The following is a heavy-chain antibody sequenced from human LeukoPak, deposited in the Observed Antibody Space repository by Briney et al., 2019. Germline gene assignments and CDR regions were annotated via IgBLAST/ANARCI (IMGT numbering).Heavy chain of an antibody. J-gene: IGHJ4*02. V-gene: IGHV4-59*01. CDR2: IYYSGST. D-gene: IGHD6-13*01. Sequence: PSETLSLTCTVSGGSISSYYCSWIRQPPGKGLEWIGYIYYSGSTNYNPSLKSRVTISVDTSKNQFSLKLSSVTAADTAVYYCARAIAAAGNYFDYWGQGTLVTVSS. CDR1: GGSISSYY. CDR3: ARAIAAAGNYFDY.